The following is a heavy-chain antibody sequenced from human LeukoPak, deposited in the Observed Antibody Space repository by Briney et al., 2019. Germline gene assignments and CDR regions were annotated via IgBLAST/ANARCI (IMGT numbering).Heavy chain of an antibody. Sequence: ASVKVSCKVSGYTLTELSMHWVRQAPGKGLEWMGGFDPEDGETIYAQKFQGRVTMTEDTSTDTAYMELSSLRSEDTAVYYCARDFSDSSYDAFDIWGQGTMVTVSS. CDR2: FDPEDGET. CDR1: GYTLTELS. J-gene: IGHJ3*02. V-gene: IGHV1-24*01. D-gene: IGHD3-22*01. CDR3: ARDFSDSSYDAFDI.